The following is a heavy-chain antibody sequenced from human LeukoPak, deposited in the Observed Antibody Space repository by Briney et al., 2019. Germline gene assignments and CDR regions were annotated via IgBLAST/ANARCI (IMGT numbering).Heavy chain of an antibody. CDR1: GYTFTSYY. Sequence: ASVKVSCKASGYTFTSYYMHWVRQAPGQGLEWMGIINPSGGSTSYAQKFQGRVTMTRDTSTSTVYMELSSLRSEDTAVYYCARFTLRRGYRGNYGMDVWGQGTTVTVSS. J-gene: IGHJ6*02. D-gene: IGHD5-12*01. V-gene: IGHV1-46*01. CDR3: ARFTLRRGYRGNYGMDV. CDR2: INPSGGST.